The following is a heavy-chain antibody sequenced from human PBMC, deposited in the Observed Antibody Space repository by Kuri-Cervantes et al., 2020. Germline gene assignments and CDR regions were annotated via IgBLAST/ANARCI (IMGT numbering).Heavy chain of an antibody. CDR3: ARHDVGSYYFDY. CDR2: IYYSGST. D-gene: IGHD1-26*01. CDR1: GGSISSGDYY. V-gene: IGHV4-30-4*01. Sequence: SETLSLTCTVSGGSISSGDYYWSWIRQPPGKGLEWIGYIYYSGSTYYNPSLKSRVTISVDTSKNQFSLKLSSVTAADTAVYYCARHDVGSYYFDYWGQGTLVTVSS. J-gene: IGHJ4*02.